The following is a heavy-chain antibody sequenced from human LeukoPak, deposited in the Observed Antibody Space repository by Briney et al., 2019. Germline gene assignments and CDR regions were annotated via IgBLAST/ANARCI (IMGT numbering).Heavy chain of an antibody. CDR2: FHYSGST. CDR3: ARHHDGGPKLRLDF. CDR1: GASVSNYY. D-gene: IGHD2-15*01. V-gene: IGHV4-59*08. Sequence: SETLSLTCRVSGASVSNYYWSWIRQSPGKGLEWIGFFHYSGSTNYNPSLNSRVTTSIDTSMNQLSLALVSVTAADTAVYFCARHHDGGPKLRLDFWGLGVLVTVSS. J-gene: IGHJ4*02.